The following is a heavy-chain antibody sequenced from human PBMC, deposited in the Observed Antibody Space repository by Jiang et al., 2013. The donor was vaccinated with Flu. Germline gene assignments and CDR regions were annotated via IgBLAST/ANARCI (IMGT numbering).Heavy chain of an antibody. CDR1: GFTFSNCA. D-gene: IGHD3-10*01. V-gene: IGHV3-23*04. J-gene: IGHJ4*02. CDR2: INANSGST. CDR3: ARWMRQSGDLRVCPD. Sequence: QLVESGGGLVQPGGSLRLSCTASGFTFSNCAMSWVRQAPGKGLEWISTINANSGSTYYADSVKGRFTISRDNSKDTLFLQLNSLRAEDTAVYYCARWMRQSGDLRVCPDWGQGTLVTVSS.